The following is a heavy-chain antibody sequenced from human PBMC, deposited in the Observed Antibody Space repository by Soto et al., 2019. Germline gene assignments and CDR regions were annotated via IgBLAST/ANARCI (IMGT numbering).Heavy chain of an antibody. Sequence: AASVKVSCKASGYTFSRYCISWVRQAPGQGLERVGWINTYNSNTKYAQKLEGRVSMTTATYTSTVYMELRSLTSDDTAVYYCAREGFCSSGSCALYSHEYFGMDVWGQGTTVTVSS. J-gene: IGHJ6*02. CDR1: GYTFSRYC. CDR3: AREGFCSSGSCALYSHEYFGMDV. V-gene: IGHV1-18*01. D-gene: IGHD2-15*01. CDR2: INTYNSNT.